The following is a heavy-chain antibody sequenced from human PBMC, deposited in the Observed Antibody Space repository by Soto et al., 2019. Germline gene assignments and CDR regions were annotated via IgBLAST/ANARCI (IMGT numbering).Heavy chain of an antibody. CDR1: GGSVSSGSYY. V-gene: IGHV4-61*01. CDR3: ARCRFRTYYYYAMDV. Sequence: SQTLSLTCTVSGGSVSSGSYYWSWIRQSPGKGLEWIGYISYTGSTSYNPSLKSRVAILVDTSKDQFSLKLSSVTAADTAVYYCARCRFRTYYYYAMDVWGQGTTVTVSS. D-gene: IGHD2-21*01. CDR2: ISYTGST. J-gene: IGHJ6*02.